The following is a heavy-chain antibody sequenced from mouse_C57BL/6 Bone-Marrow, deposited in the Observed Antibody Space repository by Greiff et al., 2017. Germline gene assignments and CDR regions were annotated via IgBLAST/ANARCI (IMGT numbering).Heavy chain of an antibody. CDR1: GFSLSTFGMG. J-gene: IGHJ4*01. CDR3: ARIYGSSYGEMDY. Sequence: QVTLIVSGPGILQPSQTLSLTCSFSGFSLSTFGMGVGWIRQPSGKGLEWLAHIWWDADKYSNPALKSRIPISKDTSKNQVFLQIAHVDTADTATYDGARIYGSSYGEMDYWGQGTSVTVSA. V-gene: IGHV8-8*01. CDR2: IWWDADK. D-gene: IGHD1-1*01.